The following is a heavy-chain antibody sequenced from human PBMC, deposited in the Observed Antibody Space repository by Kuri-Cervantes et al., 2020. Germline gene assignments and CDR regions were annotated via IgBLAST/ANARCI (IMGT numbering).Heavy chain of an antibody. CDR3: ARDSGGAYYGSGSYPDY. D-gene: IGHD3-10*01. CDR2: INPNSGGT. V-gene: IGHV1-2*04. J-gene: IGHJ4*02. CDR1: GYTFTGYY. Sequence: ASVKVSCKASGYTFTGYYMHWVRQAPGQGLEWMGWINPNSGGTNYAQKFQGWVTMTRDTSISTAYMELSRLGSDDTAVYYCARDSGGAYYGSGSYPDYWGQGTLVTVSS.